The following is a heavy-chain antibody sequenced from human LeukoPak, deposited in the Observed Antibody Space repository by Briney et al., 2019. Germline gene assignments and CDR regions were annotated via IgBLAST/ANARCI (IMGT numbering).Heavy chain of an antibody. CDR2: IIPIFGTA. CDR1: GGTFSSYA. J-gene: IGHJ2*01. CDR3: ARDRGGLKPGYWYFDL. V-gene: IGHV1-69*05. D-gene: IGHD5-24*01. Sequence: SVTVSCKASGGTFSSYAISWVRQAPGQGLEWMGGIIPIFGTANYAQKFQGRVTITTDESTSTAYMELSSLRSEDTAVYYCARDRGGLKPGYWYFDLWGRGTLVTVSS.